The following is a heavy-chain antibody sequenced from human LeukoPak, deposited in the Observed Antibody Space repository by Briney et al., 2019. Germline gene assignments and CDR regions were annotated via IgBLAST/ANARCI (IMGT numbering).Heavy chain of an antibody. Sequence: GESLKISCKGSGYSFTTYWIGWVRQMPGKGLEWMGIIYPGDSDTRYSPSFQGQVAISADKSISTAYLQWSSLKASDTAMYYCTRTGYSSRWAIDNWGQGTLVTVSS. CDR1: GYSFTTYW. J-gene: IGHJ4*02. CDR3: TRTGYSSRWAIDN. D-gene: IGHD6-13*01. V-gene: IGHV5-51*01. CDR2: IYPGDSDT.